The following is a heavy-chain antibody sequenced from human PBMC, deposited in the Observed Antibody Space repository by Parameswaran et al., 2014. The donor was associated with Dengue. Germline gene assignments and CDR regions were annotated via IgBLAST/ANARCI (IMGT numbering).Heavy chain of an antibody. CDR2: ISSSSSTI. V-gene: IGHV3-48*02. D-gene: IGHD2-2*01. CDR3: AREMDCSSTSCYADYGMDV. Sequence: VPQMPGKGLEWVSYISSSSSTIYYADSVKGRFTISRDNAKNSLYLQMNSLRDEDTAVYYCAREMDCSSTSCYADYGMDVWGQGTTVTVSS. J-gene: IGHJ6*02.